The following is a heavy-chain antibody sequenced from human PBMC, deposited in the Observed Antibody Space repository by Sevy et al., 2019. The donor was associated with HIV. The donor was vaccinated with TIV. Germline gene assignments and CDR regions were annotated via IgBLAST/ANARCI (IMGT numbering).Heavy chain of an antibody. CDR1: GFTFSSYA. D-gene: IGHD3-10*01. Sequence: GGSLRLSCSASGFTFSSYAMHWVRQAPGKGLEYVSAISSNGGSTYYADSVKGRFTISRDNSKNTLYLQMSSLRAEDTAVYYCGKGGRGDGYNNYYYYYGMDVWGQGTTVTVSS. CDR2: ISSNGGST. J-gene: IGHJ6*02. V-gene: IGHV3-64D*06. CDR3: GKGGRGDGYNNYYYYYGMDV.